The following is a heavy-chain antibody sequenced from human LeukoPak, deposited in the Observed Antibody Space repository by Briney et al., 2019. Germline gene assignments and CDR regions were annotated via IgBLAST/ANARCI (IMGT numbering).Heavy chain of an antibody. D-gene: IGHD5-24*01. Sequence: GGSLRLSCAATGFSFKDYGMHWVRQPPGKGLEWVSAINWNGGGTDYADSVKGRFTISRDNAKNSLYLQLSSLRPEDTALYYCEKHRTPTNTYFFLGWDVGAQGPGVTVPS. J-gene: IGHJ6*02. CDR1: GFSFKDYG. V-gene: IGHV3-9*01. CDR2: INWNGGGT. CDR3: EKHRTPTNTYFFLGWDV.